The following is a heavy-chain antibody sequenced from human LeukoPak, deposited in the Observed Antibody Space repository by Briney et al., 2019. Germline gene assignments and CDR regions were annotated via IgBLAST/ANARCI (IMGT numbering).Heavy chain of an antibody. CDR3: VREDRDGYFRGRQYYFDY. V-gene: IGHV1-2*07. D-gene: IGHD5-18*01. CDR2: INPNSGGT. CDR1: EYTFTAYY. J-gene: IGHJ4*02. Sequence: GASVNVSCKASEYTFTAYYMHWVRQAPGQGLEWMGWINPNSGGTNYAHTFHGRVTMTRDTSISTAYMDLSRLRSDDTAAYYCVREDRDGYFRGRQYYFDYWGQGTLVTVSS.